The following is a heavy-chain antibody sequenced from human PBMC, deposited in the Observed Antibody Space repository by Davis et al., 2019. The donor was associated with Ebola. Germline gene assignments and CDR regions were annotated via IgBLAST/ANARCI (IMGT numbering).Heavy chain of an antibody. J-gene: IGHJ4*02. V-gene: IGHV4-39*01. CDR2: IYYSGST. CDR3: ARSGYDYVWGSYMPGY. Sequence: GSLRLSCTVSGGSISSSSYYWGWIRQPPGKGLEWIGSIYYSGSTYYNPSLKSRVTISVDTSKNQFSLKLSSVTAADTAVYYCARSGYDYVWGSYMPGYWGQGTLVTVSS. D-gene: IGHD3-16*01. CDR1: GGSISSSSYY.